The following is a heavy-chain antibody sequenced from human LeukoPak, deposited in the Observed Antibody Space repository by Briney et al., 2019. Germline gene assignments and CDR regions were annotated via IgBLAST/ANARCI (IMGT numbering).Heavy chain of an antibody. V-gene: IGHV1-69*04. CDR1: GGTFSSYA. CDR3: AEDDYSNYSVDY. CDR2: IIPILGIA. D-gene: IGHD4-11*01. Sequence: ASVKVSCKASGGTFSSYAICWVRQAPGQGLEWMGRIIPILGIANYAQKFQGRVTITADKSTSTAYMELSSLRSEDTAVYYCAEDDYSNYSVDYWGQGTLVTVSS. J-gene: IGHJ4*02.